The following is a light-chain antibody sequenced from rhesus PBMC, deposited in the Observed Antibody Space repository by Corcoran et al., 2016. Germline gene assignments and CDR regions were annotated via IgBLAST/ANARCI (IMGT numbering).Light chain of an antibody. CDR3: PQYSSSPFP. V-gene: IGKV1-22*01. CDR2: NAS. Sequence: DIQMTQSPSSLSASVGDTVTITCRASQSISSWLAWYQQKPGKAPKLLIDNASTLQSGVPSRVSGSGSGTDFTLTISSLQSEDFATYYCPQYSSSPFPFGPGTKLDIK. J-gene: IGKJ3*01. CDR1: QSISSW.